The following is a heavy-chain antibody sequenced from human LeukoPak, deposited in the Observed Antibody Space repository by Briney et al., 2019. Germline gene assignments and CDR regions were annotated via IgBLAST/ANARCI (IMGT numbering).Heavy chain of an antibody. V-gene: IGHV3-23*01. CDR1: GFTFRSHG. Sequence: PGGSLRLSCAASGFTFRSHGMSWVRQAPGKGLQFVSGLIENGATTYYADSVKGRFTISRDNSKNMLYLQMNSLRVEDTAVYNCARDGAAAGTLDFWGRGIMVTVSS. J-gene: IGHJ4*02. CDR2: LIENGATT. D-gene: IGHD6-13*01. CDR3: ARDGAAAGTLDF.